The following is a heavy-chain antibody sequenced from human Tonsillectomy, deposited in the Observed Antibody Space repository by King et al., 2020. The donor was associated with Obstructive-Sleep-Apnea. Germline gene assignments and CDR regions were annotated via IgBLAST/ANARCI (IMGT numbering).Heavy chain of an antibody. CDR1: GGSTNSYY. D-gene: IGHD6-6*01. V-gene: IGHV4-59*08. CDR3: ARQSTAKGAFDI. CDR2: IYYTGST. Sequence: VQLQESGPGLVKPSETLSLTCTVSGGSTNSYYWSWIRQPPGMGLEWIGYIYYTGSTNYYPSLKSRVTISLDTSNNQFSLKLSSVTAADTAVYYCARQSTAKGAFDIWGQGTMVTVSS. J-gene: IGHJ3*02.